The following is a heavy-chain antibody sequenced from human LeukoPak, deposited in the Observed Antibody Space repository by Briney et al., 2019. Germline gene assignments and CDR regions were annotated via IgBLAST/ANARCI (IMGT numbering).Heavy chain of an antibody. CDR2: IYTSGST. Sequence: SQTLSLTCTVSGGCISSGSYYWSWIRQPAGKGLEWIGRIYTSGSTNYNPSLKSRVTISVDTSKNQFSLKLSSVTAADTAVYYCAREIYPATFDYWGQGTLVTVSS. CDR1: GGCISSGSYY. J-gene: IGHJ4*02. D-gene: IGHD2-15*01. V-gene: IGHV4-61*02. CDR3: AREIYPATFDY.